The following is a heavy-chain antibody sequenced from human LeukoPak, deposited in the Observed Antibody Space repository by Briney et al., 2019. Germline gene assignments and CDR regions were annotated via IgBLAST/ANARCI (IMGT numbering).Heavy chain of an antibody. Sequence: GGSLRLSCAASGFTFSSYWMSWVRQAPGKGLEWVANINQDGSGKYYVDSVKGRFTISRDNAKNSLYLQMNSLRAEDTAVYYCARDMQQLVSRGDSWGQGTLVTVSS. CDR3: ARDMQQLVSRGDS. CDR1: GFTFSSYW. D-gene: IGHD6-13*01. CDR2: INQDGSGK. J-gene: IGHJ4*02. V-gene: IGHV3-7*03.